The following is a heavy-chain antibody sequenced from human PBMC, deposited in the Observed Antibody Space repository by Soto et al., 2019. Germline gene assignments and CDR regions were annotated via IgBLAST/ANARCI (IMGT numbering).Heavy chain of an antibody. Sequence: EVQLVESGGGLVQPGGSLRLSCAAFGFTFSTYYMTWVRQAPGKGLEWVANINQDGSEKYYVDSLKGRFTISRDNSKNSLYLQMNSLRAEDPAVYCGAGVGGAWYSDLWGRGTLVTVSS. CDR2: INQDGSEK. CDR1: GFTFSTYY. V-gene: IGHV3-7*01. CDR3: AGVGGAWYSDL. D-gene: IGHD3-10*01. J-gene: IGHJ2*01.